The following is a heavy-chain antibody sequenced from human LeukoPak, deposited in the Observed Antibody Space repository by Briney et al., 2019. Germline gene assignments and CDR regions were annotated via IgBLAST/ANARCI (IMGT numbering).Heavy chain of an antibody. V-gene: IGHV3-15*01. CDR1: TFTFSDDY. J-gene: IGHJ4*02. D-gene: IGHD3-16*01. Sequence: PGGSLRLSCTASTFTFSDDYMGWIRQAPGKGLEWVGRIKSQANGGTTDYAAPVKGRFNILRDDSKTTLYLEMHSLKTEDTAVYYFPPLGYPQYLGDGGRGSQVPVSS. CDR2: IKSQANGGTT. CDR3: PPLGYPQYLGD.